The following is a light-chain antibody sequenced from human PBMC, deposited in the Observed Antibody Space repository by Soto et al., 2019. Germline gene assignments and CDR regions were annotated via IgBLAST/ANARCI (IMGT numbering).Light chain of an antibody. Sequence: EIVMTHSPATLSVSPGERATLSCMASQSVSSNLAWYQQKPGQAPRLLIYGASTRATGIPARFSGSGSGTEFTITISSLQSEDFAVYYCQQYNNWPLWTFGQGTTVDIK. CDR3: QQYNNWPLWT. CDR2: GAS. V-gene: IGKV3-15*01. CDR1: QSVSSN. J-gene: IGKJ1*01.